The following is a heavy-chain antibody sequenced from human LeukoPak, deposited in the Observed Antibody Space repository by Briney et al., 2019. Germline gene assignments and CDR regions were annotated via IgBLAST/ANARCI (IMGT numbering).Heavy chain of an antibody. V-gene: IGHV5-51*01. Sequence: GESLKISCKGSGCSFTSYWIGWVRQVPGKGLEWMGIIYPGDSDTRYSPSFQGQVTISADKSISTAYLQWSSLKASDTAMYYCARQQQFGYYYYYYYYMDVWGKGTTVTVSS. CDR1: GCSFTSYW. J-gene: IGHJ6*03. CDR2: IYPGDSDT. D-gene: IGHD3-10*01. CDR3: ARQQQFGYYYYYYYYMDV.